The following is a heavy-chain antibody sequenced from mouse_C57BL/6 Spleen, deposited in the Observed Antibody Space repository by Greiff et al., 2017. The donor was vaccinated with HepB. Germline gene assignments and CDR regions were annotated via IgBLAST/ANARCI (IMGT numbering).Heavy chain of an antibody. J-gene: IGHJ3*01. Sequence: VQLKQSGPVLVKPGASVKMSCKASGYTFTDYYMNWVKQSHGKSLEWIGVINPYNGGTSYNQKFKGKATLTVDKSSSTAYMELNSLTSEDSAVYYCARPSYYSNYPFAYWGQGTLVTVSA. CDR1: GYTFTDYY. V-gene: IGHV1-19*01. D-gene: IGHD2-5*01. CDR3: ARPSYYSNYPFAY. CDR2: INPYNGGT.